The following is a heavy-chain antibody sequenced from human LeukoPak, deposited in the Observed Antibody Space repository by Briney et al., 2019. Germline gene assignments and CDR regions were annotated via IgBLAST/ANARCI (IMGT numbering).Heavy chain of an antibody. CDR3: ARDNYGSGSYMGYNWFDP. J-gene: IGHJ5*02. D-gene: IGHD3-10*01. Sequence: ASVKVSCKASGYTFTSYAMNWVRQAPGQGLEWMGWINTNTGNPTYAQGFTGRFVFSLDTSVSTAYLQISSLKAEDTAVYYCARDNYGSGSYMGYNWFDPWGQGTLVTVSS. CDR1: GYTFTSYA. V-gene: IGHV7-4-1*02. CDR2: INTNTGNP.